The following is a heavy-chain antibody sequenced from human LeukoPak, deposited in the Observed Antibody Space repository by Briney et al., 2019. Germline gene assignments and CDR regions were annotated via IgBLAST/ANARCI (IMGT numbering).Heavy chain of an antibody. CDR3: AKCPLYGDYCANWFDP. Sequence: ETLSLTCTVSGGSISNYYWSWIRQPPGEGLEWVSSISSSSSYIYYVDSVKGRFTISRDNAKKSLYLQMNSLRAEDAAVYYCAKCPLYGDYCANWFDPWGQGTLVTVSS. V-gene: IGHV3-21*04. CDR2: ISSSSSYI. J-gene: IGHJ5*02. CDR1: GGSISNYY. D-gene: IGHD4-17*01.